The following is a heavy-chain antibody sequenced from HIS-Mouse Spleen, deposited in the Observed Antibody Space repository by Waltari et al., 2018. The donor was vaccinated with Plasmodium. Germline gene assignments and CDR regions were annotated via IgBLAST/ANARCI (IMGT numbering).Heavy chain of an antibody. CDR1: GGSISSSSYY. CDR3: ARDRITGTSYFDY. CDR2: IYYSGST. V-gene: IGHV4-39*07. Sequence: QLQLQESGPGLVQPSETLSLTCTVSGGSISSSSYYWGWTRQPPGKGLEWIGSIYYSGSTYYNPSLKSRVTISVDTSKNQFSLKLSSVTAADTAVYYCARDRITGTSYFDYWGQGTLVTVSS. J-gene: IGHJ4*02. D-gene: IGHD1-7*01.